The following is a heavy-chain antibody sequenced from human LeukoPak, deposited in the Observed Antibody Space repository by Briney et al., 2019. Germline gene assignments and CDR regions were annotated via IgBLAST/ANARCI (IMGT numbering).Heavy chain of an antibody. CDR1: GGSIRGYY. J-gene: IGHJ5*02. Sequence: SETLSLTCNVSGGSIRGYYWSWIRQPPGKGLEWIGYIYSSGSTNYNPSLKSRVTMSVDTSKNQFSLKVSSVTAADTAVYYCARDRGHSGWYTRLAWFDPWGQGTLVTASS. CDR2: IYSSGST. CDR3: ARDRGHSGWYTRLAWFDP. D-gene: IGHD6-19*01. V-gene: IGHV4-59*12.